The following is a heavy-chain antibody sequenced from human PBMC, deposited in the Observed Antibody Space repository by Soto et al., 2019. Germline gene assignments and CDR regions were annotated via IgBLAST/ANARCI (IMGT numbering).Heavy chain of an antibody. CDR3: ARVRVLWFGELDRYGMDG. CDR2: INSDGSST. CDR1: GFTFSSYW. Sequence: PGGSLRLSCAASGFTFSSYWMHWVRQAPGKGLVWVSRINSDGSSTSYADSVKGRFTISRDNAKNTLYLQMNSLRAEDTAVYYCARVRVLWFGELDRYGMDGWGQGSTVTVSS. V-gene: IGHV3-74*01. J-gene: IGHJ6*02. D-gene: IGHD3-10*01.